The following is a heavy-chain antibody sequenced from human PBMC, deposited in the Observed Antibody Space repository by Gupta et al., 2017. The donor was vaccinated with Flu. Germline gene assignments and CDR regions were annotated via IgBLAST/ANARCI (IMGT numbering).Heavy chain of an antibody. CDR2: IWYDGSKK. V-gene: IGHV3-33*01. CDR3: ARDNYDILTGSTPLAVGLKYGMDV. D-gene: IGHD3-9*01. Sequence: QVQLVESGGGVVQPGRSLRLSCAASGFTFSSYGMHWVRQAPGKGLEWVAGIWYDGSKKYYADSVKGRFTISRDNSKNTLYLQMNSLRAEDTAVYYCARDNYDILTGSTPLAVGLKYGMDVWGQGTTVTVSS. CDR1: GFTFSSYG. J-gene: IGHJ6*02.